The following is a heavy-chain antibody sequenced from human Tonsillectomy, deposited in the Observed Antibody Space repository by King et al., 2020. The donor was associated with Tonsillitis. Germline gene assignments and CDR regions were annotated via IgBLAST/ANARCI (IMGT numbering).Heavy chain of an antibody. CDR2: IYPGDSDT. J-gene: IGHJ4*02. CDR1: GYIFTNYW. D-gene: IGHD6-13*01. V-gene: IGHV5-51*03. Sequence: VQLVQSGAEVKKPGESLKISCKVSGYIFTNYWIAWVRRMPGKGLEWMGIIYPGDSDTRYSPSFQGQVTISADKSITTAYLQWSSLKASDIAMYYCARLSYSSRWPSNLDYWGQGTLVTVSS. CDR3: ARLSYSSRWPSNLDY.